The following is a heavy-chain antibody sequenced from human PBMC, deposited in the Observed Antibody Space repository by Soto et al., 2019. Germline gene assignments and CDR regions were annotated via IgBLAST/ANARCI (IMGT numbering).Heavy chain of an antibody. Sequence: QVQLVQSGAEVKKPGSSVKVSCKTSGGTFSNDIITWVRQAPGQGLEWMGRIIPLLDIANYAQKFQGRVTITAHKSTSTAYMELNSLRSEDTAVYYCARDSPIGSTFSGYEAIDYWGQGTLVTVSS. D-gene: IGHD5-12*01. CDR3: ARDSPIGSTFSGYEAIDY. V-gene: IGHV1-69*08. J-gene: IGHJ4*02. CDR2: IIPLLDIA. CDR1: GGTFSNDI.